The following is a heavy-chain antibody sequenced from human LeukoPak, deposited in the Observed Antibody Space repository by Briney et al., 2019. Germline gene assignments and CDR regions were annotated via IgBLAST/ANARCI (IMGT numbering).Heavy chain of an antibody. CDR2: ISYDGSNK. CDR1: GFTFSSYG. V-gene: IGHV3-30*03. D-gene: IGHD6-19*01. Sequence: PGGSLRLSCAASGFTFSSYGMHWVRQAPGEGLEWVAVISYDGSNKYYADSVKGRFTISRDNAKNSLYLQMNSLRAEDTALYYCARPHSSGWYGAFDIWGQGTMVTVSS. CDR3: ARPHSSGWYGAFDI. J-gene: IGHJ3*02.